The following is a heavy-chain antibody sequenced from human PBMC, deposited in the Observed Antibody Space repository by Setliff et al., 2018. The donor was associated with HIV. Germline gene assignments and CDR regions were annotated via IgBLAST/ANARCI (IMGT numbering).Heavy chain of an antibody. D-gene: IGHD3-9*01. CDR1: GHGFSNDW. Sequence: PGESLKISCKGPGHGFSNDWLAWVRQTPGKGLEWMGIIYPGDSDTRYSPSFQGQVTFSADKSINTAYLQWGSLKASDTGIYFCARQTSRYITLSPPDYWGQGTLVTVSS. J-gene: IGHJ4*02. V-gene: IGHV5-51*01. CDR3: ARQTSRYITLSPPDY. CDR2: IYPGDSDT.